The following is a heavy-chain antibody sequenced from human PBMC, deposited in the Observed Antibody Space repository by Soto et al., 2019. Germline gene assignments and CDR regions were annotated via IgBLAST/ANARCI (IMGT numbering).Heavy chain of an antibody. CDR3: ARDRGYSGYDSPRFYYGMDV. CDR1: GFTFSSYG. V-gene: IGHV3-33*01. CDR2: IWYDGGNK. Sequence: QVQLVESGGGVVQPGRSLRLSCAASGFTFSSYGMHWVRQAPGKGLEWVAVIWYDGGNKWYADSVKGRFTISRDNSKNTLYLQMNSLRAEDTAVYSCARDRGYSGYDSPRFYYGMDVWGQGTTVTVSS. J-gene: IGHJ6*02. D-gene: IGHD5-12*01.